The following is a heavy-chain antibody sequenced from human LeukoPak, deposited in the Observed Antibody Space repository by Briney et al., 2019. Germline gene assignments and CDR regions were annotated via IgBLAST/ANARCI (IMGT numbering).Heavy chain of an antibody. CDR1: GYSFTSYW. D-gene: IGHD3-10*01. Sequence: GESLQISCKGSGYSFTSYWIGWVRQMPGKGLAWMGIIYPGDSDTRYSPSFQGQVTISADKSISTAYLQWSSLKASDTAIYYCARLPYGSGSYLDYWGQGTLVTVSS. V-gene: IGHV5-51*01. CDR2: IYPGDSDT. J-gene: IGHJ4*02. CDR3: ARLPYGSGSYLDY.